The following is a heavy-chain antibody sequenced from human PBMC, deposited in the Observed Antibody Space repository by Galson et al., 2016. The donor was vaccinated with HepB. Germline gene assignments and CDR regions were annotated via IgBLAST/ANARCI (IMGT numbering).Heavy chain of an antibody. CDR1: GYSFTAYY. V-gene: IGHV5-51*01. CDR3: ARTLWFGGPPQGLDV. D-gene: IGHD3-10*01. CDR2: IYCGGSDT. Sequence: QSGAEVKKPGESLKISCQGSGYSFTAYYIAWVRQMPGKGLEWMGMIYCGGSDTRYSPSFQGQVTISVDKSTSSAHLQWSSLKASDSAIYYCARTLWFGGPPQGLDVWGQGTTVTVSS. J-gene: IGHJ6*02.